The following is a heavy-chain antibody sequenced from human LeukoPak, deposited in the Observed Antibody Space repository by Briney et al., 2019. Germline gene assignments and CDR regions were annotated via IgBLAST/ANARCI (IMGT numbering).Heavy chain of an antibody. CDR3: ARWGNYYDSSGYWGHAFDI. CDR1: GGTFSSYA. Sequence: GASVKVSCKASGGTFSSYAISWVRQAPGQGLEWMGGIIPIFGTANYAQKFQGRVTITADESTSTAYMELSSLRSEDTAVYYCARWGNYYDSSGYWGHAFDIWGQGTMVTVSS. V-gene: IGHV1-69*01. J-gene: IGHJ3*02. D-gene: IGHD3-22*01. CDR2: IIPIFGTA.